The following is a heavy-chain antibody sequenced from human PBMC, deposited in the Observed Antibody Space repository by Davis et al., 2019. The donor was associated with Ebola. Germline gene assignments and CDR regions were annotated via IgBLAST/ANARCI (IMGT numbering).Heavy chain of an antibody. CDR2: ISAYNGNT. D-gene: IGHD3-10*01. CDR1: GFILTNYA. V-gene: IGHV1-2*02. J-gene: IGHJ3*02. CDR3: AREFLEWFGELLYRTHGVFDI. Sequence: ASVKVSCKASGFILTNYAIHWVRQAPGQRLEWMGWISAYNGNTNYAQKFQGRVTMTRDTSISTAYMELSRLRSDDTAVYYCAREFLEWFGELLYRTHGVFDIWGQGTMVTVSS.